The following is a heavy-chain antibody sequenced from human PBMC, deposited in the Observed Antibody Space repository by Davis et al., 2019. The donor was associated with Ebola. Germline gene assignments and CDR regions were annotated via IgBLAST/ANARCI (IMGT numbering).Heavy chain of an antibody. Sequence: SQTLSLTCAISGDSVSSNSAAWNWIRQSPSRGLEWLGRTYYRSKWYNDYAVSVKGRITINPDTSKNQFSLQLNSVTPEDTAVYYCARGCSVFWSGYYPCEDYWGQGTLVTVSS. CDR1: GDSVSSNSAA. J-gene: IGHJ4*02. V-gene: IGHV6-1*01. CDR3: ARGCSVFWSGYYPCEDY. D-gene: IGHD3-3*01. CDR2: TYYRSKWYN.